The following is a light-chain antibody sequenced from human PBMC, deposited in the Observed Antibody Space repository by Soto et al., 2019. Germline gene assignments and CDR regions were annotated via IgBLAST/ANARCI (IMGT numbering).Light chain of an antibody. Sequence: AIQMTQSPSSLSASVGDRVTITCRASQGIRNDLGWYQQKPGKAPKLLIYAASILQSGVPSRFSGSGSGTDFTLTISSLQPEDSAAYYCLQAYTYPWTFGQGTNVEIK. CDR2: AAS. CDR3: LQAYTYPWT. J-gene: IGKJ1*01. CDR1: QGIRND. V-gene: IGKV1-6*01.